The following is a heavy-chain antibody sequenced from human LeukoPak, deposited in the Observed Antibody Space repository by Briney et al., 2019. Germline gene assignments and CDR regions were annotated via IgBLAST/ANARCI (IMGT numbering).Heavy chain of an antibody. D-gene: IGHD3-3*01. J-gene: IGHJ6*03. V-gene: IGHV3-7*01. CDR2: IKQDGSEK. Sequence: GGSLRLSCAGSGFLFNTNWMTWVRQAPGKGLEWVANIKQDGSEKYYVDSVKGRFTISRDNAKNSLYLQMNSLRAEDTAVYYCARAGPEAVRDFWSGYYSASYYYYYMDVWGKGTTVTVSS. CDR3: ARAGPEAVRDFWSGYYSASYYYYYMDV. CDR1: GFLFNTNW.